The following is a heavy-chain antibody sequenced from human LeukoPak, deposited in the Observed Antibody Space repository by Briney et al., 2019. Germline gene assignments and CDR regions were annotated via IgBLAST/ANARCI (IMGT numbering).Heavy chain of an antibody. CDR1: GFTFSSYA. CDR2: ISGSGGST. CDR3: AKEPMSGYSSGWYYFDY. Sequence: GGSLRLSCAASGFTFSSYAMSWVRRAPGKGLEWVSAISGSGGSTYYADSVKGRFTISRDNSKNTLYLQMNSLRAEDTAVYYCAKEPMSGYSSGWYYFDYWGQGTLVTVSS. J-gene: IGHJ4*02. V-gene: IGHV3-23*01. D-gene: IGHD6-19*01.